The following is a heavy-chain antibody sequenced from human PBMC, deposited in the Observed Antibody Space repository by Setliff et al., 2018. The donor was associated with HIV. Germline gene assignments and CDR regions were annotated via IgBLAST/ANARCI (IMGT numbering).Heavy chain of an antibody. D-gene: IGHD5-18*01. Sequence: PSETLSLTFAVYGGSFSGYYWSWNRQPPGKGLEWIGEINHSGRTNYNPSLKSRVTISVDTSKNQFSLKLTSVTAADTAVYYCARTLRAAAMGYFDYWGQGTLVTVS. CDR3: ARTLRAAAMGYFDY. J-gene: IGHJ4*02. CDR1: GGSFSGYY. CDR2: INHSGRT. V-gene: IGHV4-34*01.